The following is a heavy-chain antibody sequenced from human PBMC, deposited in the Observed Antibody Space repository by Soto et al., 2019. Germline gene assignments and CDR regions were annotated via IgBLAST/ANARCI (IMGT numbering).Heavy chain of an antibody. CDR2: IYSGGST. J-gene: IGHJ3*02. V-gene: IGHV3-53*01. D-gene: IGHD3-10*01. Sequence: GSLRLSCAASGFTVSSNYMSWVRQAPGKGLEWVSVIYSGGSTYYADSVKGRFTISRDNSKNTLYLQMNSLRAEDTAVYYCARDAESDYYGSGSYWRGAFDIWGQGTMVT. CDR3: ARDAESDYYGSGSYWRGAFDI. CDR1: GFTVSSNY.